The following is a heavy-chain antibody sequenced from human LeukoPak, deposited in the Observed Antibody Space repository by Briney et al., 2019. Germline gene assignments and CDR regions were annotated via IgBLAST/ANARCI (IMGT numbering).Heavy chain of an antibody. V-gene: IGHV4-4*02. CDR2: VHLDGRT. D-gene: IGHD3-3*01. J-gene: IGHJ4*02. CDR3: AREGGFFRPLDY. Sequence: PSETLSLTCGVSGGSVTSTNWRTWVRQPPGKGLEGIGEVHLDGRTNYNPSLKSRLTISVDLSENHISLKLTSVTAADTAVYYCAREGGFFRPLDYSGQGTLVTVSS. CDR1: GGSVTSTNW.